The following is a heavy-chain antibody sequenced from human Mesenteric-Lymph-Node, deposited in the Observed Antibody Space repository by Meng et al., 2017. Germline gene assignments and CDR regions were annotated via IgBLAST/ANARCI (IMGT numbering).Heavy chain of an antibody. Sequence: QVQLQQWGAGLLKPSETLSLTCAVPGGSFSGYYWSWIRQPPGKGLEWIGEINHSGSTNYNPSLKSRVTISVDTSKNQFSLKLSSVTAADTAVYYCARGGGNSWYIDYWGQGTLVTVSS. CDR1: GGSFSGYY. D-gene: IGHD6-13*01. V-gene: IGHV4-34*01. J-gene: IGHJ4*02. CDR2: INHSGST. CDR3: ARGGGNSWYIDY.